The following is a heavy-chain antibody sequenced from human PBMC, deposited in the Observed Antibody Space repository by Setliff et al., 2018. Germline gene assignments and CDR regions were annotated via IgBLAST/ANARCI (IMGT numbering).Heavy chain of an antibody. CDR1: GNTFTGYY. J-gene: IGHJ6*03. CDR2: INPNSGDT. Sequence: ASVKVSCKASGNTFTGYYIHWLRQAPGQGLEWMGCINPNSGDTTFAQKFQGRVTITRDTSNSTDYMDLSRLTSDDTAVYYCAREGVHTWSSTDYHYYMDVWGRGTTVTVSS. D-gene: IGHD2-21*01. CDR3: AREGVHTWSSTDYHYYMDV. V-gene: IGHV1-2*02.